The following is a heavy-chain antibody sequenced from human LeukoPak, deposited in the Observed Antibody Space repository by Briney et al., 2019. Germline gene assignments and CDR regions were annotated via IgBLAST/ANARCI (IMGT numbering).Heavy chain of an antibody. V-gene: IGHV3-30*18. CDR3: AKDTGEGTYFDY. CDR2: ISYDGSNK. Sequence: GGSLRLSCAASGFTFSSYGMHWVRQAPGKGLEWAAVISYDGSNKYYADSVKGRFTISRDNSKNTLYLQMNSLRAEDTAVYYCAKDTGEGTYFDYWGQGTLVTVSS. CDR1: GFTFSSYG. J-gene: IGHJ4*02. D-gene: IGHD3-10*01.